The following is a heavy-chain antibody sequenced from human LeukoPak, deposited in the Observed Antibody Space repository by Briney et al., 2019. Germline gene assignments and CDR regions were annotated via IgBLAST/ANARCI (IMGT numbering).Heavy chain of an antibody. CDR2: ISESGGST. J-gene: IGHJ4*02. Sequence: GGSLRLSCAASGFTFTNYAMSWVRQAPGKGLEWVSTISESGGSTNYADSVKGRFTISRDNSKNTLYLQMNSLRVEDTALYYCAKGWSYFLDNWGQGTLVTVSS. D-gene: IGHD6-13*01. CDR3: AKGWSYFLDN. CDR1: GFTFTNYA. V-gene: IGHV3-23*01.